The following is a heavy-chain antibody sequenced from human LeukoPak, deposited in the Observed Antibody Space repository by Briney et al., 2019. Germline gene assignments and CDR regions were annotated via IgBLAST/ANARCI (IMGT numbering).Heavy chain of an antibody. CDR2: ISSSGSTI. J-gene: IGHJ6*03. Sequence: SGGSLSLSCPASGVTFSDYYMSWIRQAPGKGREWVSYISSSGSTIFYADAVKGRFSIDRDNAKKSLYLQMISMRAEDTAVYYCARAEGALIHVYYYYYMDVWGKGTTVTVSS. CDR1: GVTFSDYY. V-gene: IGHV3-11*04. CDR3: ARAEGALIHVYYYYYMDV. D-gene: IGHD2-8*01.